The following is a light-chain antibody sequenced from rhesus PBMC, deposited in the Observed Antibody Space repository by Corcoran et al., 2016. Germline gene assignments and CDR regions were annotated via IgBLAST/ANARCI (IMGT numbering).Light chain of an antibody. V-gene: IGKV1S14*01. J-gene: IGKJ1*01. CDR2: YAF. Sequence: DIQMTQSPSSLSASVGDTVTITCRASQGISNYLAWYQQKPGKAPKPLIYYAFHLESGVPSRFSGSGSGTDFTLTISSLQPEDFAIYYCQQHNSYPTFGQGTKVEIK. CDR3: QQHNSYPT. CDR1: QGISNY.